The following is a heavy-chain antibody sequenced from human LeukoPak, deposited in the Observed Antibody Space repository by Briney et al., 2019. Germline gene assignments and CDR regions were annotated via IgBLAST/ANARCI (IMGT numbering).Heavy chain of an antibody. CDR2: ISGSGGST. J-gene: IGHJ4*02. Sequence: SLRLXXXASGXTXSSYAXSWVRQAPGKGLEWVSAISGSGGSTYYADSVKGRFTISRDNSKNTLYLQMNSLRAEDTAVYYCAKGYSSGWYLGGDYWGQGTLVTVSS. V-gene: IGHV3-23*01. CDR3: AKGYSSGWYLGGDY. CDR1: GXTXSSYA. D-gene: IGHD6-19*01.